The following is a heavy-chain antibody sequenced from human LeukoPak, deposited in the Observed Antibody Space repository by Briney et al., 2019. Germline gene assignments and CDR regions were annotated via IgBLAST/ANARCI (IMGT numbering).Heavy chain of an antibody. J-gene: IGHJ6*02. D-gene: IGHD3-10*01. CDR2: ISYDGSNK. CDR1: GFTFSSYA. Sequence: GGSLRLSCAASGFTFSSYAMHWVRQAPGKGLEWVAVISYDGSNKYYADSVKGRFTISRDNSKNTLYLQMDSLRAEDTAVYYCARDGEVLWFGPQRGGDYYYGMDVWGQGTTVTVSS. CDR3: ARDGEVLWFGPQRGGDYYYGMDV. V-gene: IGHV3-30-3*01.